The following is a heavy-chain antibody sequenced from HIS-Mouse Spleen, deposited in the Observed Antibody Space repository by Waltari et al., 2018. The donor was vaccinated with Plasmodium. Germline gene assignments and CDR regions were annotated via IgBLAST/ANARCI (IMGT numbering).Heavy chain of an antibody. CDR3: ARDRLGRGAFDI. CDR2: IYYSGST. Sequence: QVQLQESGPGLVKPSETLSLTCTVSGGSISSYYWSWIRQPPGKGLEWIGYIYYSGSTNYNPSQKSRVTISVDTSKNQFSLKLSSVTAADTAVYYCARDRLGRGAFDIWGQGTMVTVSS. J-gene: IGHJ3*02. CDR1: GGSISSYY. V-gene: IGHV4-59*01. D-gene: IGHD3-10*01.